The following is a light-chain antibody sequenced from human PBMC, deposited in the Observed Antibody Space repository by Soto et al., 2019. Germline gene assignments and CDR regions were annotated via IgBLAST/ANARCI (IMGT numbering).Light chain of an antibody. CDR3: QQYNNWPFT. Sequence: DILMTQSPSTLSASVGDRVTITCRASQSFSGWLAWYHQKPGKAPKLLIYKASSLESGVPSRFRGSGSGTEFTLTISSLQSEDFAVYYCQQYNNWPFTFGPGTKVDIK. V-gene: IGKV1-5*03. J-gene: IGKJ3*01. CDR2: KAS. CDR1: QSFSGW.